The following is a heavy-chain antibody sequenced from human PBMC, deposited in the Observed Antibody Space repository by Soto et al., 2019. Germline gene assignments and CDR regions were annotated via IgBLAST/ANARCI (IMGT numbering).Heavy chain of an antibody. Sequence: QVQLVESGGGVVQPGRSPRLSCAASGFTFSHYAMHWVRQAPGKGLEWVALMSYDGSNEYYADSVKGRFTISRDNSKNTLYLQMNSLRAEDTAVYYCAKDGSHNFDYWSQGTLVTVSS. J-gene: IGHJ4*02. CDR2: MSYDGSNE. V-gene: IGHV3-30*18. CDR1: GFTFSHYA. D-gene: IGHD1-26*01. CDR3: AKDGSHNFDY.